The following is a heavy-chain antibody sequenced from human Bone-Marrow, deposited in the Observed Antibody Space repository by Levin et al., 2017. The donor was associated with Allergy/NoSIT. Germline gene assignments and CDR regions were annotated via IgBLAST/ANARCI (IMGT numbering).Heavy chain of an antibody. V-gene: IGHV4-34*01. J-gene: IGHJ4*02. Sequence: PSETLSLTCAVYGGSFSGYYWSWIRQPPGKGLEWIGEINHSGSTNYTPSLKSRVTISVDTSKNQFSLKLSSVTAADTAVYYCARGRRGNLYGVFDYWGQGTLVTVSS. CDR2: INHSGST. CDR3: ARGRRGNLYGVFDY. CDR1: GGSFSGYY. D-gene: IGHD1-14*01.